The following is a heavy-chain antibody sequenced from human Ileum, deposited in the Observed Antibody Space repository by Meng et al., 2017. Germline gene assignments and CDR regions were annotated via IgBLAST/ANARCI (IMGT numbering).Heavy chain of an antibody. V-gene: IGHV4-39*07. CDR2: IYYSGSA. CDR1: GASIRSSSYY. D-gene: IGHD4-23*01. Sequence: PHRHAARPVLVQPSEPLALPRPFFGASIRSSSYYWGWIRQPPGKGLEWIGSIYYSGSAYYNPSLKSRVTMSVDKSKSQFSLMLTSVTAADTAIYYCARHGGYSQDFWGQGTLVTVSS. CDR3: ARHGGYSQDF. J-gene: IGHJ4*02.